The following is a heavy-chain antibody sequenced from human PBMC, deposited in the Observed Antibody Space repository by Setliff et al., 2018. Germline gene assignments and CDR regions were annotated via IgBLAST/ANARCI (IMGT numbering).Heavy chain of an antibody. J-gene: IGHJ5*02. CDR2: VYSDGDA. CDR3: ARERQGGFLEWSPLDP. Sequence: SETLSLTCSVSGGLIYDHWWTWVRQPAGEEFQWIGRVYSDGDAEYNPSLKSRVTISVDTSNNQFSLHLTSVTAADTARYFCARERQGGFLEWSPLDPWGQGILVTVSS. V-gene: IGHV4-4*07. D-gene: IGHD3-3*01. CDR1: GGLIYDHW.